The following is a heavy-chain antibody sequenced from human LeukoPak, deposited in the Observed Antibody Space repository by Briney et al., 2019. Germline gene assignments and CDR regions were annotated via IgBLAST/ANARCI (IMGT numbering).Heavy chain of an antibody. Sequence: GASVKVSCKASGYSFTSYFMHWVRQAPGQGLEWMGIINPSAGGIDYAQKFQGRITMTRDTSMSTVYMELRSLRSEDTAVYYCARARPDSSGWYQRPFDYWGQGTLVTVSS. CDR2: INPSAGGI. V-gene: IGHV1-46*01. CDR3: ARARPDSSGWYQRPFDY. CDR1: GYSFTSYF. J-gene: IGHJ4*02. D-gene: IGHD6-19*01.